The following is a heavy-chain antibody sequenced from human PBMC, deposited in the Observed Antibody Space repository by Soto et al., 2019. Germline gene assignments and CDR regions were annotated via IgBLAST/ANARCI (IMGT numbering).Heavy chain of an antibody. J-gene: IGHJ4*02. CDR3: ARVDSSGYYSLNFDY. Sequence: SETLSLTCTVSGGSISSSSYYWSWLRQHPGKGLEWIGYIYYSGSTYYNPSLKSRVTISVDTSKNQFSLKLSSVTAAATAVYYCARVDSSGYYSLNFDYWGQGTLVTVSS. D-gene: IGHD3-22*01. V-gene: IGHV4-31*03. CDR2: IYYSGST. CDR1: GGSISSSSYY.